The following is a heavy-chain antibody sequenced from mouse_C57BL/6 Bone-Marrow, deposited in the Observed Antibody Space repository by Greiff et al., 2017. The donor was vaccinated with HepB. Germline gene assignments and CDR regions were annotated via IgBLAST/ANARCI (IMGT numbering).Heavy chain of an antibody. D-gene: IGHD1-1*01. Sequence: QVQLQQPGAERVLPGASVKLSCKASGYTFPSYWMHWVKQRPGQGLEWIGEIDPSDSYTNYNQKFKGKSTLTVDKSSSTAYMQLSSLTSEDSAVYYYANDYYGNSYAIDYWGQGNPVTVFS. J-gene: IGHJ4*01. V-gene: IGHV1-69*01. CDR2: IDPSDSYT. CDR1: GYTFPSYW. CDR3: ANDYYGNSYAIDY.